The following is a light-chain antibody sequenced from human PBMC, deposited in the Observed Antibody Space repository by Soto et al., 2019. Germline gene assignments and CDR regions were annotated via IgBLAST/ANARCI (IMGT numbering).Light chain of an antibody. J-gene: IGKJ1*01. CDR2: DAS. Sequence: EIVLTQSPDTLSLSPGERATLSCRASQSFSNYVSWYQQKPCQSPRLLIYDASKRATGIPGRFSGSGSGTDFTLTISSLEPEDSAVYYCQQRSNWWTFGQGTKVDI. CDR3: QQRSNWWT. CDR1: QSFSNY. V-gene: IGKV3-11*01.